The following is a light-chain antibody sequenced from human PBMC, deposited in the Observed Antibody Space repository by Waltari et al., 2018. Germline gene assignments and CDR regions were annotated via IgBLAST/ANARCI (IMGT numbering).Light chain of an antibody. J-gene: IGKJ4*01. CDR3: QQRSTWPLT. V-gene: IGKV3-11*01. Sequence: EIVLTQSPATLSLSPGERATLPCRASQGVSSYLAWYQQKPGPAPRILIYEASDRATGIPARFSGSGAGTEFTLTISSLEPEDFAVYYCQQRSTWPLTFGGGTKVEIK. CDR1: QGVSSY. CDR2: EAS.